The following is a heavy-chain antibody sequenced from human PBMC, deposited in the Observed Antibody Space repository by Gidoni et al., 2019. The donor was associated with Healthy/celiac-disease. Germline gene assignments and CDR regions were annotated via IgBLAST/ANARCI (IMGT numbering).Heavy chain of an antibody. D-gene: IGHD6-6*01. CDR1: GGSITSGGYY. CDR2: IYYSGST. Sequence: QVQLQESGPGLVKPSQTLSLTCTVSGGSITSGGYYWSWIRQHPGKGLEWIGYIYYSGSTYYNPSLKSRVTISVDTSKNQFSLKLSSVTAADTAVYYCAREVEYSSSSGFADWGQGTLVTVSS. J-gene: IGHJ4*02. CDR3: AREVEYSSSSGFAD. V-gene: IGHV4-31*03.